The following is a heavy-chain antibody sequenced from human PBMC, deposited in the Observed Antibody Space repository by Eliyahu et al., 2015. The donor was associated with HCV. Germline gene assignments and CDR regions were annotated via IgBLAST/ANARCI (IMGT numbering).Heavy chain of an antibody. J-gene: IGHJ4*02. CDR2: IYYSGTT. D-gene: IGHD3-16*01. Sequence: QVQLQESGPRLVKPSQXLSXTCTVSGASXTXDDYYWNWIRQQPGKGLEWIGYIYYSGTTYYNPSLESRTTISADRSTNQFSLRLTSVTAADTAIYYCARVPGSWGETRLDHWGQGALVTVSS. V-gene: IGHV4-30-4*01. CDR3: ARVPGSWGETRLDH. CDR1: GASXTXDDYY.